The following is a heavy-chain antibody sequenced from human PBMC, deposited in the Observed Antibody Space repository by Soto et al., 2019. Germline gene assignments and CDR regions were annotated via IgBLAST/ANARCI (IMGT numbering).Heavy chain of an antibody. J-gene: IGHJ4*02. Sequence: GASVKVSCKASGYTFTCYYMHWVRQAPGQGLEWMGWINPNSGGTNYAQKFQGWVTMTRDTSISTAYMELSRLRSDDTAVYYCAREGDSSGWYGFDYWGQGTLVTVSS. CDR1: GYTFTCYY. D-gene: IGHD6-19*01. V-gene: IGHV1-2*04. CDR2: INPNSGGT. CDR3: AREGDSSGWYGFDY.